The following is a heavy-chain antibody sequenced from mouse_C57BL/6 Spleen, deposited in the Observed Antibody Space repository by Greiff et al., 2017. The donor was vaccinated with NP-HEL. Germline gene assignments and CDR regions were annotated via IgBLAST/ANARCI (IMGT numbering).Heavy chain of an antibody. CDR2: IWRGGST. Sequence: VKLMESGPGLVQPSQSLSITCTVSGFSLTSYGVHWVRQSPGKGLEWLGVIWRGGSTDYNAAFMSRLSITKDNSKSQVFFKMNSLQADDTAIYYCALYYYGSSSYWYFDVWGTGTTVTVSS. J-gene: IGHJ1*03. V-gene: IGHV2-5*01. CDR3: ALYYYGSSSYWYFDV. CDR1: GFSLTSYG. D-gene: IGHD1-1*01.